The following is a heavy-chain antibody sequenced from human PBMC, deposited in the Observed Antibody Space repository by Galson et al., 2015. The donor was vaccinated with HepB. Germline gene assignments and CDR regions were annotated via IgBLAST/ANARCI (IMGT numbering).Heavy chain of an antibody. CDR2: IIPIFGTA. D-gene: IGHD3-3*01. Sequence: SCKASGGTFSSYAISWVLQAPGQGLECMGGIIPIFGTANYAQKFQGRVTITADESTSTAYMELSSLRSEDTAVYYCAGDEWTTFDYWGQGTLVTVSS. V-gene: IGHV1-69*01. CDR1: GGTFSSYA. J-gene: IGHJ4*02. CDR3: AGDEWTTFDY.